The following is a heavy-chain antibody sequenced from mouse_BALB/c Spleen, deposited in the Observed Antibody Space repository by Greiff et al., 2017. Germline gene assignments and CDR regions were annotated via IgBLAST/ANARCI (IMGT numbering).Heavy chain of an antibody. D-gene: IGHD2-4*01. Sequence: EVKLMESGGGLVQPGGSLRLSCATSGFTFTDYYMSWVRQPPGKALEWLGFIRNKANGYTTEYSASVKGRFTISRDNSQSILYLQMNTLRAEDSATYYCARDIEGWGSTMRFAYWGQGTLVTVSA. CDR3: ARDIEGWGSTMRFAY. CDR1: GFTFTDYY. CDR2: IRNKANGYTT. J-gene: IGHJ3*01. V-gene: IGHV7-3*02.